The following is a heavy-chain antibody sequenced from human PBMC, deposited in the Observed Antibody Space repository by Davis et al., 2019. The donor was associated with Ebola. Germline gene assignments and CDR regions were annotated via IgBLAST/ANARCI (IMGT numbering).Heavy chain of an antibody. CDR2: ISYDGSNK. V-gene: IGHV3-30*18. J-gene: IGHJ6*02. CDR1: GFTFSSYG. CDR3: AKDDSGYCSGGSCYSGYYYYGMDV. D-gene: IGHD2-15*01. Sequence: SLKISCAASGFTFSSYGMHWVRQAPGKGLEWVAVISYDGSNKYYADSVKGRFTISRDNSKNTLYLQMNSLRAEDTAVYYCAKDDSGYCSGGSCYSGYYYYGMDVWGQGTTVTVSS.